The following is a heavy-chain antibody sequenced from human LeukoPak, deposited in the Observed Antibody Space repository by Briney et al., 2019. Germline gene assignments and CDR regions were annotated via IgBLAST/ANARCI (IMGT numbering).Heavy chain of an antibody. J-gene: IGHJ4*02. Sequence: SETLSLTCTVSGDSISSTSYFWGWIRQPPGKGLEWIGTIYYSGTTYYNPSLKSRVTISVDMSKNQFSLKLRSVTAADTAVYYCARLGYSTGWYNYWGPGTLVTVSP. CDR1: GDSISSTSYF. V-gene: IGHV4-39*01. CDR3: ARLGYSTGWYNY. CDR2: IYYSGTT. D-gene: IGHD6-13*01.